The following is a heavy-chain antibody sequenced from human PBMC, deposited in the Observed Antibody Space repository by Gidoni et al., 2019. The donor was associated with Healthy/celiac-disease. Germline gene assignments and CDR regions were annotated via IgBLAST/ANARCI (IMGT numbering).Heavy chain of an antibody. Sequence: EVQLLESGGGFVQPGGSLRLSCAASGFNFSSYAMGWVRQAPGKGLEWVSAISGRGGSTYYADSVKGRFTISRDNSKNMRYLQMNSLRAEDTAVYYCAKVGQPIRWGWFDPWGQGTLVTVSS. CDR1: GFNFSSYA. CDR2: ISGRGGST. V-gene: IGHV3-23*01. J-gene: IGHJ5*02. CDR3: AKVGQPIRWGWFDP. D-gene: IGHD3-16*01.